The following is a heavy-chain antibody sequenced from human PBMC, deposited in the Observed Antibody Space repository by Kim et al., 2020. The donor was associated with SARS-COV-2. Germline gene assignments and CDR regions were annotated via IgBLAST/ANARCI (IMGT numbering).Heavy chain of an antibody. CDR1: GDSVSSNNAE. CDR3: ANGGSGLGGMNV. V-gene: IGHV6-1*01. D-gene: IGHD3-16*01. Sequence: SQTLALTCAISGDSVSSNNAEWNWIRQSASRGFECLGRIYYRSKWFNDYALSVKSRITIKPDTSKNHFSLQLSSVTPEDTAVYYCANGGSGLGGMNVWGQGTAVTGSS. J-gene: IGHJ6*02. CDR2: IYYRSKWFN.